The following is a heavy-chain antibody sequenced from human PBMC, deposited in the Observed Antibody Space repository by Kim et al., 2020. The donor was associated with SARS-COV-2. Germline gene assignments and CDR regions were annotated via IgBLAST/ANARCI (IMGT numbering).Heavy chain of an antibody. D-gene: IGHD6-19*01. CDR3: ARGPYSSGWYRRFDY. J-gene: IGHJ4*02. V-gene: IGHV4-34*01. Sequence: PSPKSRVTISVDTSKNQFSLKLSSVTAADTAVYYCARGPYSSGWYRRFDYWGQGTLVTVSS.